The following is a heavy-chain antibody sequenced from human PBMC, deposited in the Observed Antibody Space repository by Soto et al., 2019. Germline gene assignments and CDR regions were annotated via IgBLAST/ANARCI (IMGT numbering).Heavy chain of an antibody. CDR1: GFTLSSRW. J-gene: IGHJ4*02. CDR2: IKTDGSIT. CDR3: ARDQDTYGQAVFDS. V-gene: IGHV3-74*01. D-gene: IGHD2-15*01. Sequence: EVQLVESGGGLVQPGGSLRLSYVVSGFTLSSRWMHWVRQTPGKGLVWVSRIKTDGSITNYADSVKGRFTISRDNAKNTLYLHMNSLRPEDSAMYYCARDQDTYGQAVFDSWGQGTLVTVSS.